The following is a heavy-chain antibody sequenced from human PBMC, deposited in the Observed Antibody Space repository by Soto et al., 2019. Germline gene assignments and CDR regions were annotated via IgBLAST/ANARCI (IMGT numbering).Heavy chain of an antibody. Sequence: GASVKVSCKASGGTFSSYAMSWFRQAPGKGLEWVGFIRSKAYGGTTEYAASVKGRFTISRDDSKSIAYLQMNSLKTEDTAVYYCTRGAYDLIWFDPWGQGTLVTVSS. J-gene: IGHJ5*02. V-gene: IGHV3-49*03. CDR2: IRSKAYGGTT. CDR3: TRGAYDLIWFDP. D-gene: IGHD5-12*01. CDR1: GGTFSSYA.